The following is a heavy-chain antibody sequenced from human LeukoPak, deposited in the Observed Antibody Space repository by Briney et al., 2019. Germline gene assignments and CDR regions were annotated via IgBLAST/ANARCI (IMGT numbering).Heavy chain of an antibody. V-gene: IGHV3-7*01. Sequence: PGGSLRLSCAASGFTFNVYYMSWVRQAPGKGLEWVANINEDGSVEDYVDSVKGRFTISRDNAKNSVYLQMNSLRAEDTAVYYCVPQRGRPIWGQGTKLTVSS. D-gene: IGHD6-25*01. CDR3: VPQRGRPI. CDR2: INEDGSVE. J-gene: IGHJ3*02. CDR1: GFTFNVYY.